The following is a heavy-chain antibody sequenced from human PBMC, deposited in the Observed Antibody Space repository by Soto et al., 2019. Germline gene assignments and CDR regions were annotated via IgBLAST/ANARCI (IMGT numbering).Heavy chain of an antibody. D-gene: IGHD2-21*01. CDR3: AADLGRALLQFYAFEV. J-gene: IGHJ3*01. CDR1: GFTFSKSA. Sequence: QMQLVHSGPEVKEPGTSIKVSCKASGFTFSKSAVQWVRQARGQRLEWIGRIVVGTGNTKYAQKFQERVSITRDMSTSTAYMELSSLSSDDTAVYYCAADLGRALLQFYAFEVWGLGTMVTVSS. V-gene: IGHV1-58*01. CDR2: IVVGTGNT.